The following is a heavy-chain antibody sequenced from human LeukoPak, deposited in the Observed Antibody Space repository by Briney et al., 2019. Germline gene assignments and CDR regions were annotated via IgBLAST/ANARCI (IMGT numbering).Heavy chain of an antibody. CDR1: GGSFNNYY. CDR3: ARRLYYSGWYGAVYWYFDL. Sequence: SETLSLTXAVYGGSFNNYYWSWIRQPPGKGLEWIGEINHSGSTNSNPSLKSRVTVSVDTSKYQFSLNLNSVTAADTAVYYCARRLYYSGWYGAVYWYFDLWGRGTLVTVSS. D-gene: IGHD6-19*01. CDR2: INHSGST. V-gene: IGHV4-34*01. J-gene: IGHJ2*01.